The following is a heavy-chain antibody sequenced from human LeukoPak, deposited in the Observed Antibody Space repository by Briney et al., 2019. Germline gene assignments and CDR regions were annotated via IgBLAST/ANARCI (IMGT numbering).Heavy chain of an antibody. CDR2: VTHNGST. Sequence: SETLSLTCAVYGGSLSGHDWSWIRQPPGKGLERIGEVTHNGSTIHNPALKSRVTISIDTSKNQFSLRLTSVTAADTAVYYCVRGRSLTRSYSPWGQGTLVTVSS. D-gene: IGHD5-18*01. CDR1: GGSLSGHD. V-gene: IGHV4-34*01. J-gene: IGHJ5*02. CDR3: VRGRSLTRSYSP.